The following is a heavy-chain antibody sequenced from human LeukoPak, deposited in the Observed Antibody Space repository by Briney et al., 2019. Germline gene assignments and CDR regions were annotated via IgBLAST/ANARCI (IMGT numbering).Heavy chain of an antibody. D-gene: IGHD6-6*01. CDR1: GGSISSGGYY. J-gene: IGHJ4*02. Sequence: PSQTLSLTCTVSGGSISSGGYYWSWVRQPAGKGLEWIGRIYTSGNTNYNPSLKGRVTMSVDTSKNQFSLKLSSVTAADTAVYYCARLSWEYSSSGEDYWGQGTLVTVSS. CDR2: IYTSGNT. CDR3: ARLSWEYSSSGEDY. V-gene: IGHV4-61*02.